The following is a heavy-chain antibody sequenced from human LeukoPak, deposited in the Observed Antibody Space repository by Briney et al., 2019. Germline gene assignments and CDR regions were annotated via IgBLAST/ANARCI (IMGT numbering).Heavy chain of an antibody. V-gene: IGHV3-74*01. CDR2: INSDGSST. Sequence: GGSLRLSCAASGFTFSSYWTHWVRQAPGKGLVWVSRINSDGSSTSYADSVKGRFTISRDNAKNTLYLQMNSLRAEDTAVYYCATETEQWLVLQLDYWGQRTLVTVSS. J-gene: IGHJ4*02. D-gene: IGHD6-19*01. CDR3: ATETEQWLVLQLDY. CDR1: GFTFSSYW.